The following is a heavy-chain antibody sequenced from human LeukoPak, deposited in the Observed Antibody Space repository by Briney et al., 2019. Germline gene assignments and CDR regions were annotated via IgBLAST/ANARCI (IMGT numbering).Heavy chain of an antibody. CDR1: GLTFNNQD. CDR3: AREKTRGCNGDICLDCFYN. V-gene: IGHV3-13*01. D-gene: IGHD2-15*01. Sequence: GGSLRLSCVASGLTFNNQDMHWVRQSAGKGLEWVSAIGVDDDTYYSASVKGRFTISRENARNSLYLQMNSLRAEDTAVYYCAREKTRGCNGDICLDCFYNWGRGTKVTVSS. CDR2: IGVDDDT. J-gene: IGHJ3*02.